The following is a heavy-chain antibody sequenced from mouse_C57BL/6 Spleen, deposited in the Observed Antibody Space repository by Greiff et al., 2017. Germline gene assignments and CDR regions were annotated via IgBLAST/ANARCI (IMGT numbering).Heavy chain of an antibody. CDR1: GYAFSSYW. V-gene: IGHV1-80*01. J-gene: IGHJ1*03. D-gene: IGHD1-1*01. Sequence: QVHVKQSGAELVKPGASVKISCKASGYAFSSYWMNWVKQRPGKGLEWIGQIYPGDGDTNYNGKFKGKATLTADKSSSTAYMQLSSLTSEDSAVYFGARHGSSGYFDVWGTGTTVTVSS. CDR3: ARHGSSGYFDV. CDR2: IYPGDGDT.